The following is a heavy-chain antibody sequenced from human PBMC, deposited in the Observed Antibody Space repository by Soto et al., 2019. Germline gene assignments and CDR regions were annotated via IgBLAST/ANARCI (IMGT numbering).Heavy chain of an antibody. Sequence: QLQLQESGPGLVKPSETLSLTCTVSVGSISSSSYYWGWIRQPPGKGLEWIGGIYYSGSTYYNPSLKSRVTISVDTSKNQFSLKLSSVTAADTAVYYCARSGITGTTMDYYYYGMDVWGQGTTVTVSS. D-gene: IGHD1-20*01. CDR3: ARSGITGTTMDYYYYGMDV. V-gene: IGHV4-39*01. CDR2: IYYSGST. J-gene: IGHJ6*02. CDR1: VGSISSSSYY.